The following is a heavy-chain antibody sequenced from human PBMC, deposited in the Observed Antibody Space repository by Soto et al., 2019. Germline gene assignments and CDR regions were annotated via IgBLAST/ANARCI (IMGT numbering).Heavy chain of an antibody. D-gene: IGHD2-2*01. J-gene: IGHJ3*02. CDR2: IYPGDSDT. CDR1: GYSFTSYW. Sequence: GESLKISCKGSGYSFTSYWIGWVRQMPGKGLEWMGIIYPGDSDTRYSPSFQGQATISADKSISTAYLQWSSLKASDTAMYYCARRTDIVLVPAARANAFDIWGQGTMVTVSS. V-gene: IGHV5-51*01. CDR3: ARRTDIVLVPAARANAFDI.